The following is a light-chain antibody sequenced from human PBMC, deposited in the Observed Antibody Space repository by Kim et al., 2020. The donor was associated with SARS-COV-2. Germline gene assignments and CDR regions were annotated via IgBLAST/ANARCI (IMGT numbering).Light chain of an antibody. V-gene: IGKV3-20*01. CDR1: QSVTSSY. Sequence: EIVVTQSPGTLSLSPGEGATLSCRASQSVTSSYLAWYQQKPGQAPRLLIYGASSRATGIPDRFSGSGSGTDFTLTISRLEPEDFAVYYCQQYGSSPYTFGQGTKLEI. CDR2: GAS. J-gene: IGKJ2*01. CDR3: QQYGSSPYT.